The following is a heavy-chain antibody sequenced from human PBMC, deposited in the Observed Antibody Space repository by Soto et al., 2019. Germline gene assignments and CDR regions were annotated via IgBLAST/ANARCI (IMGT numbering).Heavy chain of an antibody. CDR1: GYTLAGLP. J-gene: IGHJ4*02. D-gene: IGHD2-2*01. Sequence: ASVKVSCKVSGYTLAGLPMHWVRQAPGKGLEWMGWISAYNGNTNYAQKLQGRVTMTTDKSKNQFSLKLSSVTAADTAVYYCARDSRVPAAMGFDYWGQGTLVTVSS. V-gene: IGHV1-18*01. CDR3: ARDSRVPAAMGFDY. CDR2: ISAYNGNT.